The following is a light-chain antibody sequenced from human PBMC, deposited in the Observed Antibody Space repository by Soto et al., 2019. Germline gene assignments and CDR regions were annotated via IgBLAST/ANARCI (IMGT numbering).Light chain of an antibody. V-gene: IGLV1-47*01. CDR3: AAWEATVGGPA. J-gene: IGLJ2*01. CDR2: RNN. CDR1: SSNIGSKY. Sequence: QSVLTQPPSASGTPGQRVTISCSGSSSNIGSKYVYWYQQLPGTAPKLLIYRNNQRPSGVPDRFSGSKSGTSASLAISGLRSEDEADYYCAAWEATVGGPAFGGGTKLTVL.